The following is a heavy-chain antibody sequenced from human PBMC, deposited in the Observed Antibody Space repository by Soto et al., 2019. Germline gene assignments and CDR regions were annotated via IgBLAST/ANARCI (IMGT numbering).Heavy chain of an antibody. Sequence: QVQLHESGPGLVKPSETLSLTCVVSDGSISTYDWWTWGRQPPGKGLEWIGKMFHSGGADYSPSLMSRVTISADSSNNHCSLRVTAVTAADTAVYYCATGNVDSMLEYWGQGTQVAVSS. D-gene: IGHD3-3*01. CDR1: DGSISTYDW. J-gene: IGHJ4*02. CDR2: MFHSGGA. CDR3: ATGNVDSMLEY. V-gene: IGHV4-4*02.